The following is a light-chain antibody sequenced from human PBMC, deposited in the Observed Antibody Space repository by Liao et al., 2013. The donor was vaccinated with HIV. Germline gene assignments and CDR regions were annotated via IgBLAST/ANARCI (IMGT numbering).Light chain of an antibody. CDR3: QAWDSSKGV. CDR1: NIGSKS. V-gene: IGLV3-21*01. CDR2: YDS. Sequence: SYELTQPPSVSVAPGKTATITCEGDNIGSKSVHWCQQKPGQAPVLVIYYDSDRPSGIPERFSGSNSGNTATLTISGVEAGDEADYYCQAWDSSKGVFGGGTKLTVL. J-gene: IGLJ2*01.